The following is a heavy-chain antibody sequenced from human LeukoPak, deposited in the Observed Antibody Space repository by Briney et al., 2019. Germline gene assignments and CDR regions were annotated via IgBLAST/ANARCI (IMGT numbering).Heavy chain of an antibody. CDR2: ISASGAST. J-gene: IGHJ4*02. CDR3: GRGSSDNSYSVAGN. Sequence: PGGSLRLSCAASGFTFTNFAMSWVRQAPGKGLEWVSVISASGASTYYADSVKGRFIISRDNSKNTLFLQMNSPRAEDTAVYYCGRGSSDNSYSVAGNWGQGTLVTVSS. CDR1: GFTFTNFA. V-gene: IGHV3-23*01. D-gene: IGHD3-22*01.